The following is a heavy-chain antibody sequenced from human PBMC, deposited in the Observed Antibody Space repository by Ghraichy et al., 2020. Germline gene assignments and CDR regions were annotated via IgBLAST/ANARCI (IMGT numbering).Heavy chain of an antibody. D-gene: IGHD2-15*01. V-gene: IGHV3-23*01. J-gene: IGHJ5*02. CDR1: GFSFSSYV. Sequence: GGSLRLSCAASGFSFSSYVMSWVRQAPGKGLEWVSTIGASGGPTYYADSVKGRFTISRDNSKSTVSLQMNSLRAEDTAVYYCAKAWGYCSGGTCPSYNWFDPWGQGTLVFVSS. CDR2: IGASGGPT. CDR3: AKAWGYCSGGTCPSYNWFDP.